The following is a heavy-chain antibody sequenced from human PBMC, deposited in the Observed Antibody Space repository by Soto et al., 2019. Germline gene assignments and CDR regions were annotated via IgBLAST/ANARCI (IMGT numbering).Heavy chain of an antibody. Sequence: TSETLSLTCAVYGGSFSGYYWSWTRQPPGKGLEWIGEINHSGSTNYNPSLKSRVTISVDTSKNQFSLKLSSVTAADTAVYYCARVSSVVVVVAATPARYYYMDVWGKGTTVTVSS. D-gene: IGHD2-15*01. CDR1: GGSFSGYY. CDR2: INHSGST. CDR3: ARVSSVVVVVAATPARYYYMDV. V-gene: IGHV4-34*01. J-gene: IGHJ6*03.